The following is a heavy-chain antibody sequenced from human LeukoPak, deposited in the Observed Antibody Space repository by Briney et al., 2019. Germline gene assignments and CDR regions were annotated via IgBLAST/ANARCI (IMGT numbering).Heavy chain of an antibody. CDR3: ARFDRGEQWLAFDY. Sequence: PSETLSLTCSVSGGSISDSNYFWGWIRQPPGKGLEWIGNIYYSGSISYNPSLKSRVTISVDTSKNQFSLKLSSVTAADTAMYYCARFDRGEQWLAFDYWGQGTLVTVSS. CDR2: IYYSGSI. J-gene: IGHJ4*02. CDR1: GGSISDSNYF. V-gene: IGHV4-39*01. D-gene: IGHD6-19*01.